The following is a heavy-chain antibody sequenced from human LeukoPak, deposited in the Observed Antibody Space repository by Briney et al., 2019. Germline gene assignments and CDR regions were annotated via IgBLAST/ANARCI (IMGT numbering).Heavy chain of an antibody. J-gene: IGHJ4*02. D-gene: IGHD6-13*01. CDR1: GFTFSSYG. CDR2: IRYDGSNK. CDR3: AKDKAQLVPLSY. V-gene: IGHV3-30*02. Sequence: GGSLRLSCAASGFTFSSYGMHWVRQAPGKGLEWVAFIRYDGSNKYYADSVKGRFTISRDNSKNTLYLQMNSLRAEDTAVYYCAKDKAQLVPLSYWGQGTLVTVSS.